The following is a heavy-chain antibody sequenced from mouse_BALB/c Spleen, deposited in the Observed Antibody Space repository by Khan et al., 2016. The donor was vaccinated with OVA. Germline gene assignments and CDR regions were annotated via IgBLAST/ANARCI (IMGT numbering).Heavy chain of an antibody. Sequence: VRLQQSGTVLARPGASVKMSCKASGYTFTSYWMHWVKQRPGQGLEWIGAIYPGNSDTNYNQKFKGKAKLTAVTSTSTAYLELNSLTHEDSAVYYCTRNGFGNYESWDYWGQGTTLTVSS. CDR3: TRNGFGNYESWDY. CDR1: GYTFTSYW. V-gene: IGHV1-5*01. CDR2: IYPGNSDT. J-gene: IGHJ2*01. D-gene: IGHD2-1*01.